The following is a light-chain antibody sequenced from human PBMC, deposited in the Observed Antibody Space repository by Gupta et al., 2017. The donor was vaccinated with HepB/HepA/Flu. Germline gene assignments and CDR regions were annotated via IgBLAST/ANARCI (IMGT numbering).Light chain of an antibody. J-gene: IGKJ1*01. V-gene: IGKV2-28*01. Sequence: DIVMTQSPLSLPVTPGEPASISCRSSQSLLHSNGYKYLDWYLQKPGQSPQLLIYLGSNRASGVPDRFSGSGSGTDFTLKISRVGAEDVGVYYCMQALQTPWTFGQGTKVEIK. CDR3: MQALQTPWT. CDR2: LGS. CDR1: QSLLHSNGYKY.